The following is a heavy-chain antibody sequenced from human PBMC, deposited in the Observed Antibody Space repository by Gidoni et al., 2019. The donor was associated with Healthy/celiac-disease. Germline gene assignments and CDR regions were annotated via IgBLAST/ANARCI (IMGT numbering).Heavy chain of an antibody. Sequence: VQLVESGGGLVKPGGSLRLSCAASGFTFSSYSMNWVRQAPGKGLEWVSSISSSSSYIYYADSVKGRFTISRDNAKNSLYLQMNSLRAEDTAVYYCASPAAGNSDGMDVWGQGTTVTVSS. D-gene: IGHD6-13*01. CDR3: ASPAAGNSDGMDV. J-gene: IGHJ6*02. CDR2: ISSSSSYI. CDR1: GFTFSSYS. V-gene: IGHV3-21*01.